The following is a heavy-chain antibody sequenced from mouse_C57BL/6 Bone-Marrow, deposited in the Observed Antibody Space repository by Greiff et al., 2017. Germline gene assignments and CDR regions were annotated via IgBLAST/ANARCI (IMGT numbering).Heavy chain of an antibody. Sequence: EVMLQQSGPELVKPGASVKMSCKASGYTFTDYNLHWVKQSHGKSLEWIGYINPNNGGTSYNQKFKGKATLTVNKSSSTAYMELRSLTSEDSAVYYCARRGLTGTLYYFDYWGQGTTLTVSS. CDR2: INPNNGGT. D-gene: IGHD4-1*01. CDR3: ARRGLTGTLYYFDY. CDR1: GYTFTDYN. J-gene: IGHJ2*01. V-gene: IGHV1-22*01.